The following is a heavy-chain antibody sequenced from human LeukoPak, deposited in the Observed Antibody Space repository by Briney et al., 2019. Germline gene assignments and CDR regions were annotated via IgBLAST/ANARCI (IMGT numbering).Heavy chain of an antibody. V-gene: IGHV4-34*01. D-gene: IGHD2-2*01. J-gene: IGHJ4*02. CDR3: ARVGVVPAANDY. CDR2: INHSGST. Sequence: SETLSLTCAVYGGSFSGYYWSWIRQPPGKGLEWIGEINHSGSTNYNPSLKSRVTMSVDTSKNQFSLKLSSVTAADTAVYYCARVGVVPAANDYWGQGTLVTVSS. CDR1: GGSFSGYY.